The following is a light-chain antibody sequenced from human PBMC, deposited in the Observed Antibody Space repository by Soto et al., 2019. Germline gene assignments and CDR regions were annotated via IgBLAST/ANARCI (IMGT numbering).Light chain of an antibody. CDR3: CSYAGSRTYV. J-gene: IGLJ1*01. V-gene: IGLV2-23*01. CDR2: EGS. CDR1: SSDVGSYNL. Sequence: QSVLTQPASVSGSPGQSITISCTGTSSDVGSYNLVSWYQHHPGKAPKLMIYEGSKRLSGVSDRFSGSKSGNTASLTISGLQAEDEADYYCCSYAGSRTYVFGTGTKLTVL.